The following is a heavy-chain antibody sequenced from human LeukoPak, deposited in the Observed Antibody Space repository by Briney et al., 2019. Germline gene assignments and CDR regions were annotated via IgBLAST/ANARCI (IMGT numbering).Heavy chain of an antibody. CDR3: ARGRRSDGYRGDAFDI. Sequence: ASVKVSCKASGYTFSSYYMHWVRQAPGQGLEWMGIINPSGDTTSYAQKFLDRVTMTRDTSTSTVYMELSSLRSEDTAVYYCARGRRSDGYRGDAFDIWGQGTMVTVSS. CDR2: INPSGDTT. CDR1: GYTFSSYY. D-gene: IGHD5-24*01. J-gene: IGHJ3*02. V-gene: IGHV1-46*01.